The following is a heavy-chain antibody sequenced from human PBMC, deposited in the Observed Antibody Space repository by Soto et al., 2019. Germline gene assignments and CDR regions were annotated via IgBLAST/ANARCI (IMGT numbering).Heavy chain of an antibody. CDR3: ARRFFDLGSAFDF. CDR2: TYYRSKWYN. J-gene: IGHJ4*02. V-gene: IGHV6-1*01. CDR1: GDSVSNKNTA. D-gene: IGHD3-10*01. Sequence: SQTLSLTCVISGDSVSNKNTAWNWIRQSPSGGLGWLGRTYYRSKWYNDYATSMKSRITISPDTSKNQFSLHLNSVTPEDTAVYFCARRFFDLGSAFDFWGQGTPVTVSS.